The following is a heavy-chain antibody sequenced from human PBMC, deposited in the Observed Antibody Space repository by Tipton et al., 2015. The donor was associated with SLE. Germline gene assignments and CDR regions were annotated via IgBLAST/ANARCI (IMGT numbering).Heavy chain of an antibody. D-gene: IGHD3-3*01. J-gene: IGHJ4*02. CDR1: GGSISSGSYY. CDR2: IYTSGST. CDR3: ARDFRYDFWSGYYDY. Sequence: LRLSCTVSGGSISSGSYYWSWIRQPAGKGLEWIGYIYTSGSTNYNPSLKSRVTISVDTSKNQFSLKLSSVTAADTAVYYCARDFRYDFWSGYYDYWGQGTLVTVSS. V-gene: IGHV4-61*09.